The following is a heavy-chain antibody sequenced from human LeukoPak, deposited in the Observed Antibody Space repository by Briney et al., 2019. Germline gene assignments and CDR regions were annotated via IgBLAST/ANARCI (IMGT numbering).Heavy chain of an antibody. Sequence: ASVKVSCKVSGYTLTELSMHWVRQAPGKGLEWMGGFDPEDGETIYAQKFQGRVTMTEDTSTDTAYMELSSLRSEDTAMYYCATSIVWPAAEYFQHWGKGTLVTVSS. CDR3: ATSIVWPAAEYFQH. V-gene: IGHV1-24*01. CDR2: FDPEDGET. D-gene: IGHD2-15*01. J-gene: IGHJ1*01. CDR1: GYTLTELS.